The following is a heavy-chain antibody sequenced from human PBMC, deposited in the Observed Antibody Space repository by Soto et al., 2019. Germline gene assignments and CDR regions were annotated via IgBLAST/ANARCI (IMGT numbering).Heavy chain of an antibody. CDR1: GGSFRGYY. V-gene: IGHV4-34*01. CDR3: ARGYCSSTSCYKGHFDY. Sequence: KPSETLSLTCAVYGGSFRGYYCSWIRQPPGKGLEWIGEINHSGSTNYNPSLKSRVTISVDTSKNQFSLKLSSVTAADTAVYYCARGYCSSTSCYKGHFDYWGQGTLVTVSS. CDR2: INHSGST. D-gene: IGHD2-2*02. J-gene: IGHJ4*02.